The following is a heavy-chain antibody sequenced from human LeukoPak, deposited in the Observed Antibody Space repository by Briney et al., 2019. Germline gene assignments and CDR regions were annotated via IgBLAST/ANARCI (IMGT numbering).Heavy chain of an antibody. CDR3: ARSDGYGLVGI. D-gene: IGHD3-10*01. CDR2: IYSSGST. J-gene: IGHJ3*02. CDR1: GASISSGRNY. V-gene: IGHV4-39*07. Sequence: PSETLSLTCSVSGASISSGRNYWGWIRHPPGKTLKWIGSIYSSGSTYYNPSLKSRVIIIIDTPKNHFSLTLSSVTAADTAVYYCARSDGYGLVGIWGQGTMVTVSS.